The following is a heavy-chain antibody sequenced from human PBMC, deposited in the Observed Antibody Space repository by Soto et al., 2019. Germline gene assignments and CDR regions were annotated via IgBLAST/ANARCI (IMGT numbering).Heavy chain of an antibody. V-gene: IGHV3-53*01. CDR2: LSDGGSP. CDR3: AIDHGFGGYDY. D-gene: IGHD5-12*01. CDR1: GFTVRSTY. J-gene: IGHJ4*01. Sequence: GGSLRLSCAASGFTVRSTYMSWVRQAPGKGLEWVSTLSDGGSPYYADSVTGRFTISRDNSKNTLFLQMSSLRAEDTAVYYCAIDHGFGGYDYRGQGTQVTVSS.